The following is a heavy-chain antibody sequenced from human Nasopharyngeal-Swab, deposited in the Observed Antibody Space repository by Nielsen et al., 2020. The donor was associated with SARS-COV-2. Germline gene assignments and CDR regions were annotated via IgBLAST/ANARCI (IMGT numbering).Heavy chain of an antibody. V-gene: IGHV3-30*03. CDR1: GFTFRSFR. CDR2: IVHDASNE. Sequence: GESLNISCAAPGFTFRSFRMHWVRQAPGKGLGWVAFIVHDASNEYYGDSVKGRFSISRDSSKHTLYLQMDSLRGEDTAVYYCARDAPAHYGAFYWGRGTLVTVSS. CDR3: ARDAPAHYGAFY. D-gene: IGHD4-17*01. J-gene: IGHJ4*02.